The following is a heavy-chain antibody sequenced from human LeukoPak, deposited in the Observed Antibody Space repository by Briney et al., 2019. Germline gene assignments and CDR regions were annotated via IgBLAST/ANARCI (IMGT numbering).Heavy chain of an antibody. Sequence: PGRSLRLSCAASGFTFSSYAMHWVRQAPGKGLEWVAVISYDGSNKYYADSVKGRFTISRDNSKNTLYLQMNSLRAEDTAVYYCARGRGSWSYGLRAPVDYWGQGTLVTVSS. J-gene: IGHJ4*02. V-gene: IGHV3-30-3*01. CDR2: ISYDGSNK. CDR1: GFTFSSYA. CDR3: ARGRGSWSYGLRAPVDY. D-gene: IGHD1-26*01.